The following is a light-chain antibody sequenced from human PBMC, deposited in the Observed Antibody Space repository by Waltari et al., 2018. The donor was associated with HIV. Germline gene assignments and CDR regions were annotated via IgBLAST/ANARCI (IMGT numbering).Light chain of an antibody. CDR3: GIWDNSLSGWV. CDR1: SSTIGNNY. V-gene: IGLV1-51*01. J-gene: IGLJ3*02. Sequence: QSVLSQPPSVSAAPGKRVTISCSGRSSTIGNNYVSWYRSLPGTAPKLIIYDNNKRPSGIPDRFSGSKSGTSASLAIAGLQTGDEDDYYCGIWDNSLSGWVFGGGTKLTVL. CDR2: DNN.